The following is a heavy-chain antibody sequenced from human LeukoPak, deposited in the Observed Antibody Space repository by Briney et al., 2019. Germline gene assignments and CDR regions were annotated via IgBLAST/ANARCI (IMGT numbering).Heavy chain of an antibody. CDR2: ICYSGST. V-gene: IGHV4-59*01. CDR1: VDSFDDSY. Sequence: SQALSLTCTISVDSFDDSYWSWIRQSPGKGLEWIGYICYSGSTKYNTSLKSRVTISLDTSKNHFSLSLRSVNAADTGVYSRSTKTTGTMCSFYFDSWGQEALVAVS. D-gene: IGHD4-11*01. J-gene: IGHJ4*02. CDR3: STKTTGTMCSFYFDS.